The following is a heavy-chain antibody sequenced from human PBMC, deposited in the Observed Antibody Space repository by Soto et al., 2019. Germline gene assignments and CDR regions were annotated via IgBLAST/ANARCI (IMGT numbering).Heavy chain of an antibody. CDR2: IIPIFGTA. J-gene: IGHJ5*02. V-gene: IGHV1-69*01. CDR1: GGTFSSYA. D-gene: IGHD6-13*01. Sequence: QVQLVQSGAEVKKPGSSVMVSCKASGGTFSSYAISWVRQAPGQGLEWMGGIIPIFGTANYAQKFQGRVTITADESTSTAYMELSSLRSEDTAVYYCARDVAAAGKVWFDPWGQGTLVTVSS. CDR3: ARDVAAAGKVWFDP.